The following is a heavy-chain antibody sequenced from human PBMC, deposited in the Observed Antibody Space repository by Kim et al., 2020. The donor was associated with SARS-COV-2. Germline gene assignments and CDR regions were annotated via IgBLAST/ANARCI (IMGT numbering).Heavy chain of an antibody. CDR2: INTNTGNP. CDR1: GYTFSNYA. J-gene: IGHJ4*02. Sequence: ASVKVSCKASGYTFSNYAMNWVRQAPGQGLEWMGWINTNTGNPTYAQGFTGRFVFSLDTSVSTAYLQISSLKAEDTAVYYCARDSLRDLSSSHYWGQGTLVTVSS. CDR3: ARDSLRDLSSSHY. V-gene: IGHV7-4-1*02. D-gene: IGHD3-16*02.